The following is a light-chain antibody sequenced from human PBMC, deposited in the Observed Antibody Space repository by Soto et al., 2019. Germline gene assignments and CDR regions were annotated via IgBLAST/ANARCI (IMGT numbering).Light chain of an antibody. J-gene: IGLJ2*01. CDR1: CSNIGAGYD. CDR2: GNS. Sequence: SVLTQPPSVSGAPGQRVTISCTGSCSNIGAGYDVHWYQQLPGTAPKLLIYGNSNRPSGVPDRFSGSKSGTSASLAITGLQAEDEADYYCQSYDSSLSGSVVFGGGTKVTVL. CDR3: QSYDSSLSGSVV. V-gene: IGLV1-40*01.